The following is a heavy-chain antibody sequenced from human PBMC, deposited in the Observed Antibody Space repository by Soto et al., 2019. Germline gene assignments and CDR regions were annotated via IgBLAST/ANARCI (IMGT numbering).Heavy chain of an antibody. V-gene: IGHV3-30-3*01. CDR1: GFTYSTYT. CDR2: ISYDGNNK. D-gene: IGHD5-12*01. CDR3: ARDPNIVATMGSIYYYYGMDV. J-gene: IGHJ6*02. Sequence: GGSLRLSCAASGFTYSTYTMHWVRQAPGKGLEWVAVISYDGNNKFYADSVKGRFTISRDSTKQTLYLQMNSLRPDDTAMYYCARDPNIVATMGSIYYYYGMDVWGQGTTVTVSS.